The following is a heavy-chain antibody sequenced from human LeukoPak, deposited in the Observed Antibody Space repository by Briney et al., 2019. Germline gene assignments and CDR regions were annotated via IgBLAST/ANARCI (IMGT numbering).Heavy chain of an antibody. CDR2: IYYSGST. Sequence: SETLSLTCTVSGGSISSYYWSWIRQPPGKGLGWIGYIYYSGSTNYNPSLKSRVTISVDTSKNQFSLKLSSVTAADTAVYYCAREEGSGSGNSYYYGMDVWGQGTTVTVSS. J-gene: IGHJ6*02. CDR1: GGSISSYY. D-gene: IGHD3-10*01. V-gene: IGHV4-59*01. CDR3: AREEGSGSGNSYYYGMDV.